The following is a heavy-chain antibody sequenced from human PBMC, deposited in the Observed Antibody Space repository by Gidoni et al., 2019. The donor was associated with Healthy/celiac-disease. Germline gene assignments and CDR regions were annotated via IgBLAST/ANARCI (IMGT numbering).Heavy chain of an antibody. CDR3: ARDAEYCSSTSCYSDAFDI. V-gene: IGHV3-21*01. CDR2: ISSSSSYI. Sequence: EVQLVESGGGLVKPGGSLRLSCPASGFTFSSYSMNWVRQAPGKGVEWVSSISSSSSYIYYADSVKGRFTISRDNAKNSLYLQMNSLRAEDTAVYYCARDAEYCSSTSCYSDAFDIWGQGTMVTVSS. J-gene: IGHJ3*02. CDR1: GFTFSSYS. D-gene: IGHD2-2*01.